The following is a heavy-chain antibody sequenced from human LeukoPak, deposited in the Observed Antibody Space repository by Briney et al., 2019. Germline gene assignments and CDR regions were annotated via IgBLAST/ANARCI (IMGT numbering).Heavy chain of an antibody. CDR3: ARSGGSYVNS. D-gene: IGHD1-26*01. Sequence: GGSLRLSCAASGFTFSSSEMNWVRQAPGRGLEWVSYISSSGNTIYYADSVKGRFTISRDNADNSLSLQMNSLGADDTAVYYCARSGGSYVNSWGQGTLVTVSS. J-gene: IGHJ4*02. CDR1: GFTFSSSE. CDR2: ISSSGNTI. V-gene: IGHV3-48*03.